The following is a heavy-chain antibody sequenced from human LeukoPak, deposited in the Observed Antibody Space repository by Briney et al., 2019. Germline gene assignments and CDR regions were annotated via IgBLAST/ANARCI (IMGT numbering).Heavy chain of an antibody. J-gene: IGHJ4*02. CDR1: GFTFSSYW. V-gene: IGHV3-74*01. D-gene: IGHD5-18*01. CDR3: ARDPRYSYARIDY. Sequence: GGSLRLSCAASGFTFSSYWMHWVRQAPGKGLVWVSRINSDGSSTSYAASVKGRFTISRDNAKNTLYLQMNSLRAEDTAVYYCARDPRYSYARIDYWGQGTLVTVSS. CDR2: INSDGSST.